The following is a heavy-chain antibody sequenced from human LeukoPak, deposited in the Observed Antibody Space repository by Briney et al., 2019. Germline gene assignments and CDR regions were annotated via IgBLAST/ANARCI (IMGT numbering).Heavy chain of an antibody. Sequence: SETLSLTCTVSGDSISNHYLGWIRQPAGKGLEWIGISTGTGNYNPSLKSRVSVSVDTSRNLVSLTLTSVTAADTGIYYCARVDVFGVVSSDYYYYYMDVWGKGTTVTVSS. CDR1: GDSISNHY. D-gene: IGHD3-3*01. CDR3: ARVDVFGVVSSDYYYYYMDV. J-gene: IGHJ6*03. CDR2: STGTG. V-gene: IGHV4-4*07.